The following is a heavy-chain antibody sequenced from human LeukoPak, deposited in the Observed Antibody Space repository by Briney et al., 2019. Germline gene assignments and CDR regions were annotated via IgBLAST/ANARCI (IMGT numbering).Heavy chain of an antibody. Sequence: GGSLRLSCAASGFTFSSYEMNWVRQAPGKGLEWVSYISTSGSTVYYAYSESGQCRFTISRDNARNSLYLQMNCLRAEDTAVYYCARDTPYGYLDYFDYWGQGTLVTVSS. CDR2: ISTSGSTV. V-gene: IGHV3-48*03. CDR1: GFTFSSYE. J-gene: IGHJ4*02. CDR3: ARDTPYGYLDYFDY. D-gene: IGHD5-18*01.